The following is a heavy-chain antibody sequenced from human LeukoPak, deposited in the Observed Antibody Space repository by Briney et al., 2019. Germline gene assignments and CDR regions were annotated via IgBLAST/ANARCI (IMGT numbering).Heavy chain of an antibody. J-gene: IGHJ3*02. CDR2: IRGSGGRT. CDR3: AKGYGDYQGAFDI. CDR1: GFTFSSYA. V-gene: IGHV3-23*01. D-gene: IGHD4-17*01. Sequence: PGGSLRLSCVASGFTFSSYAMIWVRQAPGKGLEWVSGIRGSGGRTYYADSVKGRVTMSRDNSKNTLYLQMNSLRAEDTAVYYCAKGYGDYQGAFDIWGQGTLVTVSS.